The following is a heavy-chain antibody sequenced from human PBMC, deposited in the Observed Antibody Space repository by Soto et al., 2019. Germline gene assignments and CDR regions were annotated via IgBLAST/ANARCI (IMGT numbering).Heavy chain of an antibody. Sequence: QVQLVESGGGVVQPGRSLTVSCAASGISISTYAMHWVRQAPGKGLEWVAVISQDGSVKYYADSVKGRFTISRDNPKNTLFLQMNSLGDDDTAVYYCAGRQKNYYYYSMDVWGQGTTVTVSS. CDR2: ISQDGSVK. V-gene: IGHV3-30*03. D-gene: IGHD2-15*01. CDR1: GISISTYA. CDR3: AGRQKNYYYYSMDV. J-gene: IGHJ6*02.